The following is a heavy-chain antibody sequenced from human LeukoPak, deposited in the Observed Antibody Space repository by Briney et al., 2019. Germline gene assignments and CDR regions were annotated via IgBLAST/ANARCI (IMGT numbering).Heavy chain of an antibody. CDR3: AREVPQLGILTGRD. D-gene: IGHD3-9*01. CDR1: GGSISSHY. Sequence: SSETLSLTCTVSGGSISSHYWSWIRQPAGKGLEWIGRIYTSGSTNYNPSLKSRVTISVDTSKNQFSLKLSSVTAADTAVYYCAREVPQLGILTGRDWGQGTLVTVSS. V-gene: IGHV4-4*07. CDR2: IYTSGST. J-gene: IGHJ4*02.